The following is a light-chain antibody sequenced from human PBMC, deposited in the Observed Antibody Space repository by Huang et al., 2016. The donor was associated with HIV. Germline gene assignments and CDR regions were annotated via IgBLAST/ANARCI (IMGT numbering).Light chain of an antibody. Sequence: DIQMTQSPSTLSASVGDRVTITCRASQSISDYLVWYQQKPGEAPNRLIYKASSLEGGVPPRFSGSGSVTEFTLTISSLQADDVATYYCQQYNNYPWTFGQGTLVEIK. CDR3: QQYNNYPWT. CDR1: QSISDY. V-gene: IGKV1-5*03. CDR2: KAS. J-gene: IGKJ1*01.